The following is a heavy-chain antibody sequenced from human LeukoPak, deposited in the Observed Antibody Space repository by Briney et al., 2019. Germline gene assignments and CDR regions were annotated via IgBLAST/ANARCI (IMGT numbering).Heavy chain of an antibody. Sequence: ASVKVSCKASGYTFTGFHMHWVRQAPGQGLEWMGWINPNSGGTNYAQKFQGRVTMARDTSISTVYMELSRLRSDDTAVYYCARDRLRLGYERTNWFDPWGQGTLVTVSS. CDR3: ARDRLRLGYERTNWFDP. J-gene: IGHJ5*02. V-gene: IGHV1-2*02. D-gene: IGHD2-15*01. CDR2: INPNSGGT. CDR1: GYTFTGFH.